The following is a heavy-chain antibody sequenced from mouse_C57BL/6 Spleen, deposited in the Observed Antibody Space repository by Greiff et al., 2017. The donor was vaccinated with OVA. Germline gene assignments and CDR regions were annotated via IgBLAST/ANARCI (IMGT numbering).Heavy chain of an antibody. V-gene: IGHV14-2*01. CDR3: ARWCDYDGYFDY. Sequence: EVQLQQSGAELVKPGASVKLSCTASGFNIKDYYMHWVKQRTEQGLEWIGRIDPEDGETKYAPKFQRKATITADTSSNTAYLQLSSLTSEDTAVYYCARWCDYDGYFDYWGQGTTLTVSS. CDR2: IDPEDGET. CDR1: GFNIKDYY. D-gene: IGHD2-4*01. J-gene: IGHJ2*01.